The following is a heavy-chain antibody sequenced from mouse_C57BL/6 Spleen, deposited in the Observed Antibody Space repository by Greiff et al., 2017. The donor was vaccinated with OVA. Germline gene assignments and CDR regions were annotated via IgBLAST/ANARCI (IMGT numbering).Heavy chain of an antibody. CDR1: GFTFSDYG. D-gene: IGHD1-1*01. Sequence: DVQLVESGGGLVQPGGSLKLSCAASGFTFSDYGMAWVRQAPRKGPEWVALISNLAYSIYYADTVTGRFTISRENAKNTLYLEMSSLRSEDTAMYYCARQDYYGSSHWYFDVWGTGTTVTVSS. J-gene: IGHJ1*03. V-gene: IGHV5-15*01. CDR2: ISNLAYSI. CDR3: ARQDYYGSSHWYFDV.